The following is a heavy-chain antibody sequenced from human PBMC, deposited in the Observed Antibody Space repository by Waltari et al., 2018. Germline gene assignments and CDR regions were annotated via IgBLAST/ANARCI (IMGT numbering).Heavy chain of an antibody. J-gene: IGHJ6*02. Sequence: QVQLVESGGGVVKPGRSLSLSCAASEFTFSSYAMHWVRQAPGKGLEWVAVISYNERNIYYVDSVKGRFAISRDNSKKMLYLQMNSLRPEDTAVYYCARDYCDRTNCHGMDVWGQGTTVTVSS. D-gene: IGHD3-22*01. CDR1: EFTFSSYA. V-gene: IGHV3-30*09. CDR2: ISYNERNI. CDR3: ARDYCDRTNCHGMDV.